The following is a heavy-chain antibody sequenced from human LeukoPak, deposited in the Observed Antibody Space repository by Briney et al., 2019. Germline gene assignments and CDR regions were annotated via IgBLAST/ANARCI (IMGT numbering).Heavy chain of an antibody. J-gene: IGHJ4*02. CDR1: GFTVSSNY. CDR2: IYSGGST. D-gene: IGHD2-15*01. Sequence: GGSLRLSCAASGFTVSSNYMSWVRQAPGKGLEWGSVIYSGGSTYYADSVKGRFTISRDNSKNTLYLQMNSLRAEDTAVYYCARDHTDPYCSGGSCYFDYWGQGTLVTVSS. V-gene: IGHV3-53*01. CDR3: ARDHTDPYCSGGSCYFDY.